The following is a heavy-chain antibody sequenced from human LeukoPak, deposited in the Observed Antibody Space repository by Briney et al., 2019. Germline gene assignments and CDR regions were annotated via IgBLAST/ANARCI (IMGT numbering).Heavy chain of an antibody. Sequence: SETLSLTCTVSGGSISSSSYYWGWIRQPPGKGLEWIGSIYYSGSTYYNPSLKSRDTISVDTSKNQFSLKLSSVTAADTAVYYCARASDRLLLYFDYWGQGTLVTVSS. J-gene: IGHJ4*02. CDR1: GGSISSSSYY. D-gene: IGHD3-10*01. V-gene: IGHV4-39*07. CDR2: IYYSGST. CDR3: ARASDRLLLYFDY.